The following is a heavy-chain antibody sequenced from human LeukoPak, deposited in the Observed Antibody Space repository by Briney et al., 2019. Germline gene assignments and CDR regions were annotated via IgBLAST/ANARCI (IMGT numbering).Heavy chain of an antibody. D-gene: IGHD3-10*02. CDR2: FGSDLSFR. J-gene: IGHJ6*04. Sequence: GGSLRLSCAGSGFTFSHYSMNRVRQAPGKGLEWVASFGSDLSFRSVADSLKGRFTISRDNAENSLYLQMNSLRAEDTAVYYCAELGITMIGGVWGKGTTVTISS. CDR1: GFTFSHYS. V-gene: IGHV3-21*01. CDR3: AELGITMIGGV.